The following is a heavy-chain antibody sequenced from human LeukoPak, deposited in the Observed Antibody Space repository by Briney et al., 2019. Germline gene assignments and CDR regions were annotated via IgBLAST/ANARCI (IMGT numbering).Heavy chain of an antibody. CDR3: ARSVGATKIPVRFDY. V-gene: IGHV1-46*01. Sequence: VASVKVSCKASGYTFTNYYLHWVRQAPGQGLEWMGMINPGGVTTTYAQKFQGRVTMTRDTSTSTVYMELSALRSEDRAVFYCARSVGATKIPVRFDYCGQGTLVTVS. CDR2: INPGGVTT. D-gene: IGHD1-26*01. CDR1: GYTFTNYY. J-gene: IGHJ4*02.